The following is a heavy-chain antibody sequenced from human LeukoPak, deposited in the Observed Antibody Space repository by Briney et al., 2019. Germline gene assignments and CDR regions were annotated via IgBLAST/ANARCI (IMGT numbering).Heavy chain of an antibody. CDR1: GSSISSSSYY. CDR2: IYYSGST. D-gene: IGHD3-22*01. J-gene: IGHJ5*02. CDR3: ASTYYYDSTGGFDP. Sequence: SETLSLTCTVSGSSISSSSYYWGWIRQPPGKGLEWIGSIYYSGSTYYNPSLKSRVTISVDTSKNQFSLKLSSVTAADTAVYYCASTYYYDSTGGFDPWGQGTLVTVSS. V-gene: IGHV4-39*07.